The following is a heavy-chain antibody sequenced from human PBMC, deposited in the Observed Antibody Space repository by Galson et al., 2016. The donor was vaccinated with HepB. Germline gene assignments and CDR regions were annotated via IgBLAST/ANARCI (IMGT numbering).Heavy chain of an antibody. J-gene: IGHJ3*02. D-gene: IGHD6-25*01. CDR2: IKEDGNEK. CDR3: ARALPGANVFDI. V-gene: IGHV3-7*03. CDR1: GFIFSNYC. Sequence: SLRLSCAASGFIFSNYCMSWVRQAPGKGLEWVANIKEDGNEKHYVDSVKGRFTISRDNPKNSLYLQMNTLRAEDTALYYCARALPGANVFDIWGQGTMFTVSS.